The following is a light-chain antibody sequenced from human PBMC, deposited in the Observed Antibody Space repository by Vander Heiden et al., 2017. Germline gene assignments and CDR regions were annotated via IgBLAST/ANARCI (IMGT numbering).Light chain of an antibody. J-gene: IGKJ1*01. Sequence: DIQMTQSPSSLSASVGDRVTITCRASQSISSYLNWYQQKPGKAPKLLIYAASSLQSGVPSRFSGSASGTDFTLSISMLHPEDFTTYYCQRCDTTVKTFGQGTKVEIK. CDR3: QRCDTTVKT. CDR1: QSISSY. CDR2: AAS. V-gene: IGKV1-39*01.